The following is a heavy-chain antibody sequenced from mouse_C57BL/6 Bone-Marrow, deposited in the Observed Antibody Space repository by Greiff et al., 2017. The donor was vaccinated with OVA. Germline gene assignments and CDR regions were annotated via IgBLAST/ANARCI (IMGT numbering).Heavy chain of an antibody. CDR3: AREMITTYFDY. V-gene: IGHV5-4*01. J-gene: IGHJ2*01. Sequence: EVQGVESGGGLVKPGGSLKLSCAASGFTFSSYAMSWVRQTPEKRLEWVATLSDGGSYTYYPDNVKGRFTISRDNAKNNLYLQMSHLKSEDTAMYYCAREMITTYFDYWGQGTTLTVSS. CDR2: LSDGGSYT. D-gene: IGHD2-4*01. CDR1: GFTFSSYA.